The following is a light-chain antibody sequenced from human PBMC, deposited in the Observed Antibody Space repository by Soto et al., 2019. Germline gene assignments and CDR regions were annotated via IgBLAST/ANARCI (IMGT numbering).Light chain of an antibody. CDR1: HSVGNN. CDR3: QQYYNWPVT. CDR2: GAS. V-gene: IGKV3-15*01. Sequence: EIVMTQSPATLSVSPGERATLSCRASHSVGNNLAWYQHKPGQPPRLLIIGASTRASDFPGRFSGSGSGTDFTLTISSLQSEDFAVYFCQQYYNWPVTFGGGTKVEIK. J-gene: IGKJ4*01.